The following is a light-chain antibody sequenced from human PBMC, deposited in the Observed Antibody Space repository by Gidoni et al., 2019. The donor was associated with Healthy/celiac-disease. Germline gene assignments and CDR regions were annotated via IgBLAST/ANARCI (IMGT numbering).Light chain of an antibody. V-gene: IGLV3-25*03. CDR2: KDS. CDR1: AFPKQY. Sequence: SYELTQPPSVSVSPGQTARITCSADAFPKQYAYWYQQKPGQAPVLVIYKDSERPSGIPERFSGSSSGTTVTLTISGVQAEDEADYYCQSADSSGPSWVFGGGTKLTVL. J-gene: IGLJ3*02. CDR3: QSADSSGPSWV.